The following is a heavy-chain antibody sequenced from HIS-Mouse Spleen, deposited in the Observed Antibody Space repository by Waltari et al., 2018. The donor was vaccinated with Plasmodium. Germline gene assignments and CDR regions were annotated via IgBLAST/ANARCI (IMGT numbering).Heavy chain of an antibody. J-gene: IGHJ2*01. Sequence: QVQLQESGPGLVKPSETLSLTCTVSGYSISRGYSWGWIRQPPGKGLEWIGSIYHSGSTYYNPSLKSRVTISVDTSKNQFSLKLSSVTAADTAVYYCARSDYGDYWYFDLWGRGTLVTVSS. D-gene: IGHD4-17*01. V-gene: IGHV4-38-2*02. CDR3: ARSDYGDYWYFDL. CDR1: GYSISRGYS. CDR2: IYHSGST.